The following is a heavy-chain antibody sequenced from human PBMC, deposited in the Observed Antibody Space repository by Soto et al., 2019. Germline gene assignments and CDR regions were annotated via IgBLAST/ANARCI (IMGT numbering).Heavy chain of an antibody. Sequence: SETLSLTCTVSGGSVSSGSYYWSWIRQPPGKGLEWIGYIYYSGSTNYNPSLKSRVTISVDTSKNQFSLKLSSVTAADTAVYYCARGEYYYDSSGYYYWSHFDYWGQGTLVTSPQ. V-gene: IGHV4-61*01. J-gene: IGHJ4*02. CDR3: ARGEYYYDSSGYYYWSHFDY. CDR2: IYYSGST. CDR1: GGSVSSGSYY. D-gene: IGHD3-22*01.